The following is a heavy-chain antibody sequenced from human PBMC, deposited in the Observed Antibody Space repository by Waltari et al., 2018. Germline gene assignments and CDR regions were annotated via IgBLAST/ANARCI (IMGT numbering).Heavy chain of an antibody. J-gene: IGHJ4*02. CDR1: GGTFGSYA. CDR3: AMGAAQSSFDY. V-gene: IGHV1-69*01. D-gene: IGHD1-26*01. Sequence: QVQLVQSGAAVKKPGSSVKVSCKASGGTFGSYALRWGRQAPGQGLEWMGGIIPIFGTANYAQKFQGRVTITADESTSTAYMELSSLRSEDTAVYYCAMGAAQSSFDYWGQGTLVTVSS. CDR2: IIPIFGTA.